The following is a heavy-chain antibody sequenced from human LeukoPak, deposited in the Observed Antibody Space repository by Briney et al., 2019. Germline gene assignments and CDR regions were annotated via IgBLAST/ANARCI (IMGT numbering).Heavy chain of an antibody. CDR3: AREFFDREGGTTVLDY. V-gene: IGHV3-21*01. D-gene: IGHD1-26*01. J-gene: IGHJ4*02. Sequence: GGSLRLPCAASGFTFSSTSMNWVRQAPGKGLEWVSSISSGSSYIFYADSVKGRFTISRDNAKNSLYLQMNSLRAEDTAVYYCAREFFDREGGTTVLDYWGQGTLVTVSS. CDR2: ISSGSSYI. CDR1: GFTFSSTS.